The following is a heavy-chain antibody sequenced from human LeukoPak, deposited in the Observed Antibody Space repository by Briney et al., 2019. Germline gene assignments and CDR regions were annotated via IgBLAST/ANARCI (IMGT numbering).Heavy chain of an antibody. V-gene: IGHV3-23*01. Sequence: GGSLRLSCAASGFTFSIYAMSWVRQAPGKGLQWVSSITSSGDGTYYADSVKGRFTISRDNSENMLYLQMNSLRVEDTAVYFCAKDRPIYYGSNGHYYRRDGDYWGQGTLVTVSS. D-gene: IGHD3-22*01. CDR1: GFTFSIYA. CDR3: AKDRPIYYGSNGHYYRRDGDY. CDR2: ITSSGDGT. J-gene: IGHJ4*02.